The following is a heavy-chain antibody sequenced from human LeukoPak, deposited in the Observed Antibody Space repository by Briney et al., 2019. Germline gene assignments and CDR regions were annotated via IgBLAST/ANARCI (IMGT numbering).Heavy chain of an antibody. CDR3: AQARLDSSILDY. D-gene: IGHD3-22*01. CDR1: GGTFSSYA. V-gene: IGHV1-69*04. J-gene: IGHJ4*02. Sequence: SVKVSCKASGGTFSSYAISWVRQAPGQGLEWMGRIIPIFGIANYAQKFQGRVTITADKSTSTDYMELSSLRSEDTAVYYCAQARLDSSILDYWGQGTLVTVSS. CDR2: IIPIFGIA.